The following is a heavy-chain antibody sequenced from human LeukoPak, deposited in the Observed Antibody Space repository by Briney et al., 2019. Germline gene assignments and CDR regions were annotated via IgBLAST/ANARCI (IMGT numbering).Heavy chain of an antibody. J-gene: IGHJ4*02. Sequence: GESLKISCKGSGYSFTRYWIGWVRQMPGKGLEWVGIIYPGDSNIKYSPSFQGQVTISADKSITTAYLQWSSLMASDTAMYYCARLGYSYGQGDYWGQGTLVTVSS. V-gene: IGHV5-51*01. CDR3: ARLGYSYGQGDY. CDR1: GYSFTRYW. D-gene: IGHD5-18*01. CDR2: IYPGDSNI.